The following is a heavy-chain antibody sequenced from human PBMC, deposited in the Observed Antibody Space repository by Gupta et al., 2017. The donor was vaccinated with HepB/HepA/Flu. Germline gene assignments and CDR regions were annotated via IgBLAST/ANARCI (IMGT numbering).Heavy chain of an antibody. CDR1: GGSISSSSYY. CDR3: ARLTPIDSGSYYVEAFDI. V-gene: IGHV4-39*01. CDR2: IYYSGST. J-gene: IGHJ3*02. Sequence: QLQLQESGPGLVKPSETLSLTCTVSGGSISSSSYYWGWIRQPPGKGLEWIGSIYYSGSTYYNPSLKRRVTISVDTSKNQFSLKLSSVTAAETAVYYCARLTPIDSGSYYVEAFDIGGQGTMVTVSS. D-gene: IGHD1-26*01.